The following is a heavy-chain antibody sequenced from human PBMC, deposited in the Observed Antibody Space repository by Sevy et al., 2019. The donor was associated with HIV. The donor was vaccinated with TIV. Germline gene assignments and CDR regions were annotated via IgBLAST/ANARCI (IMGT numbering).Heavy chain of an antibody. J-gene: IGHJ4*02. CDR1: GINFKTYK. CDR3: ATSSGWALDY. V-gene: IGHV3-21*01. D-gene: IGHD6-19*01. CDR2: ISFSGNYI. Sequence: GGSLRLSCVASGINFKTYKINSVRQTPGKGLEWVSSISFSGNYIYYADFAKGRFTISRDNARNSLYLQMISLTAEDTAVYYCATSSGWALDYWGQGTLVTVSS.